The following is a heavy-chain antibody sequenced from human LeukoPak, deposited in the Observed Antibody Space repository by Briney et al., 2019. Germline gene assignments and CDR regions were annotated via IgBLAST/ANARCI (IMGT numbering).Heavy chain of an antibody. CDR3: ARQGSGYNWFDP. Sequence: SESLSLTCGVSGGSINTNTFFWGWIRQPPGKGLEWIGNVFYSGNTLYNPSLKSRVTMSIDTSKSQFSLSLSSVTAADTAVYYCARQGSGYNWFDPWGQGTLVTVSS. V-gene: IGHV4-39*01. J-gene: IGHJ5*02. CDR1: GGSINTNTFF. CDR2: VFYSGNT. D-gene: IGHD3-3*01.